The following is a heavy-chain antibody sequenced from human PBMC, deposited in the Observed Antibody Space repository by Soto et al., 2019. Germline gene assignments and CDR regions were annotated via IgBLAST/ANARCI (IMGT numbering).Heavy chain of an antibody. CDR3: ARLGVISPFDY. CDR1: GGSISSSNYY. Sequence: PSETLSLTCNVSGGSISSSNYYWAWIRQPPGKGLEWIGSLFYNENTYYNPSLKRRGNISVDTSKNQFSLKLSSVTAADTAVYYCARLGVISPFDYWGQGTLVTVSS. J-gene: IGHJ4*02. CDR2: LFYNENT. D-gene: IGHD3-16*01. V-gene: IGHV4-39*01.